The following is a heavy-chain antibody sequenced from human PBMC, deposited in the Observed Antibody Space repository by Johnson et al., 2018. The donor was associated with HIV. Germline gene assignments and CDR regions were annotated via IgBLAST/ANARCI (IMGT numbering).Heavy chain of an antibody. J-gene: IGHJ3*02. D-gene: IGHD5-18*01. CDR3: TTDGYGGYSYGYGAFDI. Sequence: VQLVESGVGLVKPGGSLRLSCAASGFTVSSNYMSWVRQAPGKGLEWVSVIYSGGSTYYADSVKGRFTISRDNSKNTLYLQMNSLKTEDTAVYYCTTDGYGGYSYGYGAFDIWGQGTMVTVSS. V-gene: IGHV3-66*01. CDR1: GFTVSSNY. CDR2: IYSGGST.